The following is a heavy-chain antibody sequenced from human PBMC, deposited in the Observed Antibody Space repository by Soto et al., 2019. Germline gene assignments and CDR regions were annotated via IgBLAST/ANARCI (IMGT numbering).Heavy chain of an antibody. CDR3: AHESNILTFGGIIVRSNY. V-gene: IGHV2-5*02. Sequence: QITLKESGPTLVKPTQTLTLTYTFSGFSLSSSGVGVGWFRQPPGKALEWLALIYWDDDKRYSTSLKTRLAITKDTSKNQVVLTLTHMDPLDTATYYCAHESNILTFGGIIVRSNYWGQGILVTVSS. CDR1: GFSLSSSGVG. CDR2: IYWDDDK. J-gene: IGHJ1*01. D-gene: IGHD3-16*02.